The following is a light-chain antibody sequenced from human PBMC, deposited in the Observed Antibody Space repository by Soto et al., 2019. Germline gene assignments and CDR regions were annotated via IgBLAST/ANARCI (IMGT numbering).Light chain of an antibody. Sequence: EIVMTQSPATLSVSPGERATLSCRASQSVSSNLAWYQQKPGQAPRLLIYGASTRATGIPARFSGSGSGTEFTLTISSLQSEDVAHYYCQQYHHWPPLSFGRGTKVEIK. CDR2: GAS. V-gene: IGKV3-15*01. CDR3: QQYHHWPPLS. J-gene: IGKJ4*01. CDR1: QSVSSN.